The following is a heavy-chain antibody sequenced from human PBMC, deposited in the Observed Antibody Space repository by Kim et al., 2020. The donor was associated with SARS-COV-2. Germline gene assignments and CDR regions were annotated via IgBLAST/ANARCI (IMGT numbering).Heavy chain of an antibody. CDR3: VKLSRAGGEWLGEY. V-gene: IGHV3-64D*06. Sequence: GGSLRLSCSASGFTFSSYAMHWVRQAPGKGLEYVSAISSNGGSTYYADSVKGRFTISRDNSKNTLYLQMSSLRAEDTAVYYCVKLSRAGGEWLGEYWGQGTLVTVSS. CDR2: ISSNGGST. J-gene: IGHJ4*02. D-gene: IGHD3-3*01. CDR1: GFTFSSYA.